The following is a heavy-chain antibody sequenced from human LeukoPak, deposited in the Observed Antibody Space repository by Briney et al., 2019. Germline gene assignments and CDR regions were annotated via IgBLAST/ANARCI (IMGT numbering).Heavy chain of an antibody. CDR2: ISTSSSTM. J-gene: IGHJ6*04. CDR3: AELGITMIGGV. CDR1: GFTFSYYS. Sequence: GGSLRLSCAASGFTFSYYSMNWVRQAPGKGLEWVSYISTSSSTMSYADSVKGRFTISRDNAKNSLYLQMNSLRAEDTAVYYCAELGITMIGGVWGKGTTVTISS. D-gene: IGHD3-10*02. V-gene: IGHV3-48*01.